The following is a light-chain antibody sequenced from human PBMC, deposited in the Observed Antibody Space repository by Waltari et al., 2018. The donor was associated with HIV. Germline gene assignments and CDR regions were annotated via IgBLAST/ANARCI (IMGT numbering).Light chain of an antibody. Sequence: QSALTQPPSASGTPAQRVTISCSGSTSNIGRNTVSWSQQFPGTPPRVLIYGKVQRPAGVPDRFSGSKSGASASLAISGLQSEDEADYYCASWDDSLNGPVFGGGTKLTV. V-gene: IGLV1-44*01. J-gene: IGLJ2*01. CDR3: ASWDDSLNGPV. CDR1: TSNIGRNT. CDR2: GKV.